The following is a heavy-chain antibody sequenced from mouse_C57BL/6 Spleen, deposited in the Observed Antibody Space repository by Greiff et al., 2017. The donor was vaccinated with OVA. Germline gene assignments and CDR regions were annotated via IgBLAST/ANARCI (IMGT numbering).Heavy chain of an antibody. CDR2: IDPEDGDT. CDR1: GFNIKDYY. Sequence: EVQVVESGAELVRPGASVKLSCTASGFNIKDYYMHWVKQRPEQGLEWIGRIDPEDGDTEYAPKFQGKATLTADTSSNTAYLQLSSLTSEDTGVYYCTTDKGYSPFAYWGQGTLVTVSA. J-gene: IGHJ3*01. V-gene: IGHV14-1*01. D-gene: IGHD2-3*01. CDR3: TTDKGYSPFAY.